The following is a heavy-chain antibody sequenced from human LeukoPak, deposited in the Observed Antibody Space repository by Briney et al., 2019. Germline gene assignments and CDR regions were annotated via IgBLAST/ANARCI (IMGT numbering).Heavy chain of an antibody. CDR1: GGSITSSGYY. D-gene: IGHD5-12*01. V-gene: IGHV4-39*01. Sequence: SETLSLTCTVSGGSITSSGYYWGWIRQPPGKGLEWIGSIYYSGSTHYNPSLKSRVTISADTSKNQFSLKVSSVTAADTAVYYCARHSRSGYGDYESAFDIWGQGTMVTVSS. CDR3: ARHSRSGYGDYESAFDI. J-gene: IGHJ3*02. CDR2: IYYSGST.